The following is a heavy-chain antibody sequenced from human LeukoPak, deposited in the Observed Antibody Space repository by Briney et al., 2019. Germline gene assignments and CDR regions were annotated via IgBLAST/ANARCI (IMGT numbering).Heavy chain of an antibody. CDR3: AGTMVRGVRTGVY. CDR1: GFPFSDYY. V-gene: IGHV3-11*01. Sequence: GGSLRLSCAASGFPFSDYYMSWIRQAPGKGLEWVSYISSSGSTIYYAASVKGRFTISRDNAKNSLYLRMNSLRAEHTAVYYCAGTMVRGVRTGVYWGQGTLVTVSS. CDR2: ISSSGSTI. D-gene: IGHD3-10*01. J-gene: IGHJ4*02.